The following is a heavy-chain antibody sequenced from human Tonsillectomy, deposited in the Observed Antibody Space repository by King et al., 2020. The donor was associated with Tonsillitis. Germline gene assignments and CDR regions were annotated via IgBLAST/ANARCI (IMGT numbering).Heavy chain of an antibody. D-gene: IGHD3-10*01. J-gene: IGHJ4*02. CDR3: AKCQCDSGRRGY. CDR1: GFTVSSCG. CDR2: ISTYNNKK. V-gene: IGHV3-30*02. Sequence: VQLVESGGGVVQPGGSLRLSCTASGFTVSSCGIHWIRQAPGTGLEWVTYISTYNNKKYYADSVKGRFTVSRDNSKNTFYLEMNSRRVEDSAMYYCAKCQCDSGRRGYWGQGTLVTVSS.